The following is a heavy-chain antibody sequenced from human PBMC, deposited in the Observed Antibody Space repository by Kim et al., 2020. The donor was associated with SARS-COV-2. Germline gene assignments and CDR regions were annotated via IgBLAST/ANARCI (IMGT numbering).Heavy chain of an antibody. CDR2: IYYSGST. Sequence: SVTLSLTCTVSGGSISSSSYYWGWIRQPPGKGLEWIGSIYYSGSTYYNPSLKSRVTISVDTSKNQFSLKLSSVTAADTAVYYCARRKLAMVRGVYPDYYGMDVWGQGTTVTVSS. D-gene: IGHD3-10*01. CDR1: GGSISSSSYY. J-gene: IGHJ6*02. V-gene: IGHV4-39*01. CDR3: ARRKLAMVRGVYPDYYGMDV.